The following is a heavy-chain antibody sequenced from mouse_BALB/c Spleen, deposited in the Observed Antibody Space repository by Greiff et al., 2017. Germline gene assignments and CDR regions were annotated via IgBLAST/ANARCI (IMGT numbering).Heavy chain of an antibody. D-gene: IGHD1-1*01. CDR1: GFTFSSYA. Sequence: EVQRVESGGGLVKPGGSLKLSCAASGFTFSSYAMSWVRQTPEKRLEWVASISSGGSTYYPDSVKGRFTISRDNARNILYLQMSSLRSEDTAMYYCARDYYGSSYCFDYWGQGTTLTVSS. CDR3: ARDYYGSSYCFDY. J-gene: IGHJ2*01. V-gene: IGHV5-6-5*01. CDR2: ISSGGST.